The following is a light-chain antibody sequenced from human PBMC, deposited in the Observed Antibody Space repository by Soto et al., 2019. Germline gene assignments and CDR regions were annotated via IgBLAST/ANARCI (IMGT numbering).Light chain of an antibody. CDR2: GNN. CDR3: QSYDSSLSGSV. CDR1: SSNIGAGYD. J-gene: IGLJ2*01. Sequence: QSVVTQPPSVSGAPGQRVTISCTGSSSNIGAGYDVHWYQQLPGTAPKLLIYGNNNRPSGVPDRFSGSKSGTPASLAITGLQAEDEADYYCQSYDSSLSGSVFGGGTKLTVL. V-gene: IGLV1-40*01.